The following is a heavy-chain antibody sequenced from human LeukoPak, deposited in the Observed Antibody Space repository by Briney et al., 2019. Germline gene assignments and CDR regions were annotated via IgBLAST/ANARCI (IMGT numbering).Heavy chain of an antibody. CDR2: IKSDGSTT. CDR3: AREHHQTYYDFWSGYSYYGMDV. J-gene: IGHJ6*02. CDR1: GFTFSSYR. D-gene: IGHD3-3*01. Sequence: GGSLRLSCAASGFTFSSYRMHWVRQAPGKGPVWVSRIKSDGSTTIYADSVKGRFTISRDNAKNSLYLQMNSLRAEDTAVYYCAREHHQTYYDFWSGYSYYGMDVWGQGTTVTVSS. V-gene: IGHV3-74*01.